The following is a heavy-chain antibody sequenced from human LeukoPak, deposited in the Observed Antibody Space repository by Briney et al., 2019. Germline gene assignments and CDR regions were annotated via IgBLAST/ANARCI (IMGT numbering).Heavy chain of an antibody. CDR2: ISSSSSYI. J-gene: IGHJ4*02. V-gene: IGHV3-21*01. Sequence: PGGSLRLSCAASGFIVSSNYMNWVRQAPGKGLAWVSSISSSSSYIYYADSVKGRFTISRDNAKNSLYLQINSLRAEDTAVYYCALIIGNNGLFDYWGQGTLVTVSS. D-gene: IGHD2-8*01. CDR1: GFIVSSNY. CDR3: ALIIGNNGLFDY.